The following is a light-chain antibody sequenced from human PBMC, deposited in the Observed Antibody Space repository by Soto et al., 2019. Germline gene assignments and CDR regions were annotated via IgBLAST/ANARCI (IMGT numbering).Light chain of an antibody. V-gene: IGKV1-5*03. CDR3: QQYSSSRT. CDR1: QSISSW. Sequence: DIQITQTPSTLSASVGDRVTLTCRASQSISSWLAWYQQKPGKAPNLLIYKASSRATGIPVRFSGSGSETDFTLTITRLQPEDFAVDYCQQYSSSRTFGQGTKVDIK. CDR2: KAS. J-gene: IGKJ1*01.